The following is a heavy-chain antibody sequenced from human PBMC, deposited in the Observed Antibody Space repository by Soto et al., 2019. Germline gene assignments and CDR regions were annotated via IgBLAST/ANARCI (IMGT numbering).Heavy chain of an antibody. CDR2: ISYDGSNK. V-gene: IGHV3-30-3*01. J-gene: IGHJ6*02. Sequence: QVQLVESGGGVVQPGRSLRLSCAASGFTFSSYAMHWVRQAPGKGLEWVAVISYDGSNKYYADSVKGRFTISRDNSKNTLYRQMTSLRAEDTAVYYCARTPRGKWELPYYYYGMDVWGQGTTVAVS. CDR3: ARTPRGKWELPYYYYGMDV. D-gene: IGHD1-26*01. CDR1: GFTFSSYA.